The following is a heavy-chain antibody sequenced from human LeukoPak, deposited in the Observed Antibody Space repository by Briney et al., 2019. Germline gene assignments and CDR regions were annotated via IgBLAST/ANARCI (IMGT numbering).Heavy chain of an antibody. D-gene: IGHD6-13*01. CDR1: GFTFSSYW. Sequence: GGSLRLSCAASGFTFSSYWMHWVRQAPGKGLVWVSRINTDGSSTSYADSVKGRFTISRDNAKNTLYLQMNSLRAEDTAVYYCARERGSSWYGVSFDYWGQGTLVTVSS. CDR2: INTDGSST. J-gene: IGHJ4*02. CDR3: ARERGSSWYGVSFDY. V-gene: IGHV3-74*01.